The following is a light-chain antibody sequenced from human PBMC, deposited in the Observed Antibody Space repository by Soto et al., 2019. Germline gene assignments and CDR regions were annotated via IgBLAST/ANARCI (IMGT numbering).Light chain of an antibody. CDR1: QSVFTY. Sequence: EIVLTQSPFTLSLSPGERATLSCRASQSVFTYLAWYQQKPGQAPRLLIYDASDRATGIPARFTGSGSGTDFTLTISSLEPEDSAVYYCQHRSNWPGTFGQGTKVDIK. V-gene: IGKV3-11*01. J-gene: IGKJ1*01. CDR3: QHRSNWPGT. CDR2: DAS.